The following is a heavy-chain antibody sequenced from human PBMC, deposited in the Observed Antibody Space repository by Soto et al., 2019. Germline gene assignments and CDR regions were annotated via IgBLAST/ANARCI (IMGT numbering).Heavy chain of an antibody. V-gene: IGHV3-7*01. D-gene: IGHD3-16*01. J-gene: IGHJ6*02. CDR2: VKPDGSEK. Sequence: EVQLAESGGGLAQPGGSLRLSCAASGFTLNKSWMTWVRQSTVKGLECVASVKPDGSEKYYVDSVKGRFIISRDNDKNSLYLQMNSLRAEDTALYSCATGGGAAWGQGTTVTDSS. CDR3: ATGGGAA. CDR1: GFTLNKSW.